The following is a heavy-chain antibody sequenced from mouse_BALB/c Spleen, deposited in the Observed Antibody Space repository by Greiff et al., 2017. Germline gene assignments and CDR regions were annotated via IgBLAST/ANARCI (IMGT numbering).Heavy chain of an antibody. Sequence: VQLVESGAELARPGDSVKLSCKASGYTFTSYWMQWVKQRPGQGLEWIGAIYPGDGDTRYTQKFKGKATLTADKSSSTAYMQLSSLASEDSAVYYCARLYGNYWGQGTLVTVSA. V-gene: IGHV1-87*01. CDR3: ARLYGNY. J-gene: IGHJ3*01. CDR1: GYTFTSYW. CDR2: IYPGDGDT. D-gene: IGHD2-10*02.